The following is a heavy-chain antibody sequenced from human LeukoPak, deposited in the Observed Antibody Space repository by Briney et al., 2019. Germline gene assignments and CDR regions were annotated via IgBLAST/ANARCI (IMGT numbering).Heavy chain of an antibody. CDR3: SRAQTYAYLIPGFDY. Sequence: GRSLRLSCAASGFTLSSCGIHWVRQHPGKGLEWLADMWYDESDKYYADSVKGRFTISRDSSKNTLYLQMNSLRAEDTAVYYFSRAQTYAYLIPGFDYWGQGTLVTVSS. CDR1: GFTLSSCG. V-gene: IGHV3-33*01. D-gene: IGHD3-16*01. CDR2: MWYDESDK. J-gene: IGHJ4*02.